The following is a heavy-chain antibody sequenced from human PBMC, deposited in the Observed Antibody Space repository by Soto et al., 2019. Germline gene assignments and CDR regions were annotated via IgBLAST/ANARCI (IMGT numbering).Heavy chain of an antibody. V-gene: IGHV4-59*01. CDR1: GGSISSYY. CDR2: IYYSGST. Sequence: PSETLSLTCTVSGGSISSYYWSWIRQPPGKGLEWIGYIYYSGSTNYNPSLKSRVTISVDTSKNQFSLKLSSVTAADTAVYYCARDKWSSGYYPRYYYYGMDVWGQGTTVTVSS. CDR3: ARDKWSSGYYPRYYYYGMDV. D-gene: IGHD3-22*01. J-gene: IGHJ6*02.